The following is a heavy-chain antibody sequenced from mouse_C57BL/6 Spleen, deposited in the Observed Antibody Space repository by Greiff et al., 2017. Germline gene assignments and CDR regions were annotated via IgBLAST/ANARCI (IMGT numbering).Heavy chain of an antibody. D-gene: IGHD4-1*01. V-gene: IGHV1-26*01. CDR3: ARSWGVQGYYFDY. Sequence: EVQLQQSGPELVKPGASVKISCKASGYTFTDYYMNWVKQSHGQSLEWIGDINPNNGGTSYNQKFKGKATLTVDKSSSTAYMELRSLTSEDSAVYYCARSWGVQGYYFDYWGQGTTLTVSS. J-gene: IGHJ2*01. CDR2: INPNNGGT. CDR1: GYTFTDYY.